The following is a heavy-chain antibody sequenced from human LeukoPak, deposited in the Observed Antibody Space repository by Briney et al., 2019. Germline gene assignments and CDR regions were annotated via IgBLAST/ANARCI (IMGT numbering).Heavy chain of an antibody. J-gene: IGHJ4*02. Sequence: SETLSLTCTVSGGSISSSSYYWGWIRQPPGKGLEWIGSIYYSGSTYYNPSLKSRVTISVDTSKNQFSLKLSSVTAADTAVYYCARDKEMATMNLFDYWGQGTLVTVSS. V-gene: IGHV4-39*02. CDR1: GGSISSSSYY. D-gene: IGHD5-24*01. CDR2: IYYSGST. CDR3: ARDKEMATMNLFDY.